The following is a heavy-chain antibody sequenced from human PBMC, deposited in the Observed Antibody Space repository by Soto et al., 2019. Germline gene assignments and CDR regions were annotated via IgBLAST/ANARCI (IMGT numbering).Heavy chain of an antibody. CDR3: ASDLVDYSTGSHADY. V-gene: IGHV1-2*02. Sequence: QVQLVQSGAEVKKPGASVKVSCKASGYTFTGYYIHWVRQAPGQGFEWMGWISPKNGGTHYARSFQGRVTVTRDTSLSTPYMDLSRLRADYTAVYYCASDLVDYSTGSHADYWGQGTLVTVSS. CDR2: ISPKNGGT. J-gene: IGHJ4*02. D-gene: IGHD3-10*01. CDR1: GYTFTGYY.